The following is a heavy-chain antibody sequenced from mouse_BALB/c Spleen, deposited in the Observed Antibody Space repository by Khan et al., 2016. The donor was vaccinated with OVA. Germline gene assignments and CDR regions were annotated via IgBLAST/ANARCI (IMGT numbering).Heavy chain of an antibody. CDR1: GYTFTDYA. Sequence: VQLQQSGPELVRPGESVKISCKGSGYTFTDYAMHWVKQSHAKGLEWIGVISIYYDNINYNQQFKGKATMTVDKYSSTAYMALARLTSEDSAIYYCARGGQWLRRGGGNSDYWGQGTTLTVSS. J-gene: IGHJ2*01. D-gene: IGHD2-2*01. CDR2: ISIYYDNI. CDR3: ARGGQWLRRGGGNSDY. V-gene: IGHV1S137*01.